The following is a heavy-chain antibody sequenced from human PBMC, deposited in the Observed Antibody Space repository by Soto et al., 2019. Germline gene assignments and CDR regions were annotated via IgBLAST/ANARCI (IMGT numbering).Heavy chain of an antibody. V-gene: IGHV3-30*18. CDR2: ISYDGSNK. Sequence: PGESLKISCAASGFTFSSYGMHWVRQAPGKGLEWVAVISYDGSNKYYADSVKGRFTISRDNSKNTLYLQMNSLRAEDTAVYYCAKNHYYDSSGYPTSTPWFDYWGQGTLVTVSS. CDR1: GFTFSSYG. D-gene: IGHD3-22*01. J-gene: IGHJ4*02. CDR3: AKNHYYDSSGYPTSTPWFDY.